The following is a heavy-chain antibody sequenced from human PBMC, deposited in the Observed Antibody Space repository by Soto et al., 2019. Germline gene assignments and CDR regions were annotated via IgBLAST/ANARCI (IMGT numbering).Heavy chain of an antibody. CDR2: ISPSGFT. Sequence: ASVKVSCKASGYTFTKYGINWVRQAPGRGLEWMAWISPSGFTNYAQKFQGRVTVTTDTSTTTAYMDLRSLRSDDTAVYFCARGPVSIAALQDQDAFHLWGHGTLVTVSS. V-gene: IGHV1-18*01. CDR1: GYTFTKYG. J-gene: IGHJ3*01. CDR3: ARGPVSIAALQDQDAFHL. D-gene: IGHD6-6*01.